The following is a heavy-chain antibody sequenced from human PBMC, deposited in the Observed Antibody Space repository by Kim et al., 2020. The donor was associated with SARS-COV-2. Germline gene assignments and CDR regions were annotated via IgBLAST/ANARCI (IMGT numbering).Heavy chain of an antibody. Sequence: GGSLRLSCAASGFTFSNAWMSWVRQAPGKGLEWVGRIKSKTDGGTTDYAAPVKGRFTISRDDSKNTLYLQMNSLKTEDTAVYYCTTVSYYYDSSGYYAYKYFDYWGRGTLVTVSS. V-gene: IGHV3-15*01. D-gene: IGHD3-22*01. CDR3: TTVSYYYDSSGYYAYKYFDY. CDR1: GFTFSNAW. CDR2: IKSKTDGGTT. J-gene: IGHJ4*02.